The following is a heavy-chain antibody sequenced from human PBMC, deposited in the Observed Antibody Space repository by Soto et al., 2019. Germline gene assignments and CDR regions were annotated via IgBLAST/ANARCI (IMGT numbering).Heavy chain of an antibody. CDR1: GGSISSSSYY. CDR3: ARGRGYYDSSWVYYYGMDV. Sequence: SETLSLTCTVSGGSISSSSYYWGWIRQPPGKGLEWIGRIYTSGSTNYNPSLKSRVTMSVDTSKNQFSLKLSSVTAADTAVYYCARGRGYYDSSWVYYYGMDVWGQGTTVTVSS. J-gene: IGHJ6*02. CDR2: IYTSGST. D-gene: IGHD3-22*01. V-gene: IGHV4-39*07.